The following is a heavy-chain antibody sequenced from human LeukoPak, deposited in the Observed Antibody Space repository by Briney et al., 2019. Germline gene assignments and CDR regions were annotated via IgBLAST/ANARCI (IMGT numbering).Heavy chain of an antibody. D-gene: IGHD5-18*01. CDR2: ISSSCTYK. CDR1: GFTFSSYS. V-gene: IGHV3-21*01. Sequence: PGGSLRLSCAASGFTFSSYSINWVRQAPGKGLEWVSSISSSCTYKNYADSVKGRFTVSRDNAKNSLYLQMNSLRAEDTAVYYCARDPFNTAMVTYYYMDVWGKGTTVTVSS. J-gene: IGHJ6*03. CDR3: ARDPFNTAMVTYYYMDV.